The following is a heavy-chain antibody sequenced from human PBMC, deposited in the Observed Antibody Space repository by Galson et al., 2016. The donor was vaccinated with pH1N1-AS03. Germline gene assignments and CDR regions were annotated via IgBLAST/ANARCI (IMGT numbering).Heavy chain of an antibody. J-gene: IGHJ4*02. CDR1: GFSLTTRGVG. V-gene: IGHV2-5*01. CDR2: IYWTEGK. D-gene: IGHD3-3*01. Sequence: PALVKPTQTLTLTCTFSGFSLTTRGVGVGWIRQPPGKALEWLALIYWTEGKHYSPSLQSRLAITMDTSKNHVLLTMTNMDPVDIGTYYCARVPRLWSGFDSWGQGTLVTVSS. CDR3: ARVPRLWSGFDS.